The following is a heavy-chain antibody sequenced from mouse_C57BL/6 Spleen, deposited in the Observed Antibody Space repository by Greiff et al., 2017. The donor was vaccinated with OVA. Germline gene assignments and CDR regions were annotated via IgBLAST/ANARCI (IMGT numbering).Heavy chain of an antibody. V-gene: IGHV5-4*01. Sequence: DVQLVESGGGLVKPGGSLKLSCAASGFTFSSYAMSWVRQTPEKRLEWVATISDGGSYTYYPDNVKGRFTISRDNAKNNLYLQMSHLKSEDTAMYYCARDSSGYTYYFDYWGQGTTLTVSS. J-gene: IGHJ2*01. CDR1: GFTFSSYA. CDR3: ARDSSGYTYYFDY. D-gene: IGHD3-2*02. CDR2: ISDGGSYT.